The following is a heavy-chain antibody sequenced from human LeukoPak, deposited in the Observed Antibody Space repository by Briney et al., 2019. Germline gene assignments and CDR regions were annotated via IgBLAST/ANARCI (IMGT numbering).Heavy chain of an antibody. D-gene: IGHD1-1*01. CDR3: AKFSGTIETIDY. V-gene: IGHV3-30*02. CDR1: GFPFSSYA. Sequence: GGSLRLSCAASGFPFSSYAMHWVRQAPGKGLEWVAFIRYDGSNKYYADSVKGRVTISRDNSKNTLYLQMNSLRAEDTAVYYCAKFSGTIETIDYWGQGTLVTVSS. CDR2: IRYDGSNK. J-gene: IGHJ4*02.